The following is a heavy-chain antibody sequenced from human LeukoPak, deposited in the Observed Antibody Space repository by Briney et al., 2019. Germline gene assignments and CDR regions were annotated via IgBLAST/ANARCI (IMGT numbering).Heavy chain of an antibody. J-gene: IGHJ4*02. Sequence: GGSLRLSCAASGFIVSSNYMSWVRQAPGKGLEWVSVIYSGGSTYYADSVKGRFTISRDNSKNTLYLQMNSLRAEDTAVYYCAKDPEVGGYNHFDYWGQGTLVTVSS. CDR3: AKDPEVGGYNHFDY. V-gene: IGHV3-53*05. CDR1: GFIVSSNY. CDR2: IYSGGST. D-gene: IGHD5-24*01.